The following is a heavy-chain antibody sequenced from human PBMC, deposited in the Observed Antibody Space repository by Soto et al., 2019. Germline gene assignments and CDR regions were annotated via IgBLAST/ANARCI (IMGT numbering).Heavy chain of an antibody. CDR2: IYSGGST. J-gene: IGHJ3*01. Sequence: EVQLVESGGGLIQPGGSLRLSCAASGFTVNSNYMSWVRQAPGKGLEWVSVIYSGGSTYYADSVKGRCIISRDISNNTVFLQLRSLRDEDTAIYYCTSRMYSYNRVTFDVWGQGTMVTVSS. CDR1: GFTVNSNY. CDR3: TSRMYSYNRVTFDV. V-gene: IGHV3-53*01. D-gene: IGHD3-22*01.